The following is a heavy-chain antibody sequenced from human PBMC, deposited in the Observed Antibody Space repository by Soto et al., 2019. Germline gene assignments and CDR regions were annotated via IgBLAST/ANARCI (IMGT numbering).Heavy chain of an antibody. V-gene: IGHV3-53*01. Sequence: GGSLRLSCAASGFTVSSNYMSWVRQAPGKGLEWVSVIYSGGSTYYADSVKGRFTISRDNSKNTLYLQMNSLRAEDTAVYYCARGGIAARSDAFDIWGQGTMVTVSS. CDR2: IYSGGST. J-gene: IGHJ3*02. CDR3: ARGGIAARSDAFDI. D-gene: IGHD6-6*01. CDR1: GFTVSSNY.